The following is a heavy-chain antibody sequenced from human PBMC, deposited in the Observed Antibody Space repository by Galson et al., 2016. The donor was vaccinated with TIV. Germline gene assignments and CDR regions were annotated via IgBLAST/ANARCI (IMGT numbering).Heavy chain of an antibody. D-gene: IGHD4-17*01. V-gene: IGHV7-4-1*02. Sequence: QSGAEVKKSGESLKISCKASGYDFTSCAMNWVRQAPGQGLEWLGWINTRNGHPTYAQGFTGRFVFSLDTSVSTAFLQISGLTADDTAVYYCARSGDYNYYYSYMDVWSKGTTVTVSS. J-gene: IGHJ6*03. CDR2: INTRNGHP. CDR3: ARSGDYNYYYSYMDV. CDR1: GYDFTSCA.